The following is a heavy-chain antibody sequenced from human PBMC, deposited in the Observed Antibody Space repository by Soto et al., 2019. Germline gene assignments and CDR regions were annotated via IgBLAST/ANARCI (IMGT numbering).Heavy chain of an antibody. CDR1: GGSVSSCGYY. Sequence: AETLALTFSVSGGSVSSCGYYWSWIRQPQGKGLEWIGYIYYSGSTNYNPSLKSRISISVETSKNQFSLKLTSVTAADTAMYYCETTYYCDNSGFSWGQGTRVKVSS. D-gene: IGHD3-22*01. CDR3: ETTYYCDNSGFS. CDR2: IYYSGST. V-gene: IGHV4-61*08. J-gene: IGHJ4*02.